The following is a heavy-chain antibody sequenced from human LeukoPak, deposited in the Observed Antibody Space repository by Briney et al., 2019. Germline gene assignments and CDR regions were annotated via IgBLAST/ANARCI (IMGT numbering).Heavy chain of an antibody. Sequence: GGSLRLSCAASGFTFSSYTMIWVRQAPGKGLEWVSLISATSSYIYYADSVKGRSTISRDNADNSLYLQMNSLRAEDTAVYYCARPSETYLYWYFDLWGRGTLVTVSS. CDR2: ISATSSYI. V-gene: IGHV3-21*01. CDR1: GFTFSSYT. D-gene: IGHD1-26*01. CDR3: ARPSETYLYWYFDL. J-gene: IGHJ2*01.